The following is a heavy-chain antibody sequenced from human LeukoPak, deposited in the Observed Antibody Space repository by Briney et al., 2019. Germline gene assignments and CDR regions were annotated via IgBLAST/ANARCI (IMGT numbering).Heavy chain of an antibody. Sequence: AGSLRLSCAASGLTFSDFCMHWVRQPPGKGLVWVALVKGDGRTTIYADSVMGRFTISRENAKNTLYLQMNSLRADDSGVYYCATGHSYGYDYWGQGVLVTVSS. J-gene: IGHJ4*02. V-gene: IGHV3-74*01. CDR1: GLTFSDFC. CDR3: ATGHSYGYDY. D-gene: IGHD5-18*01. CDR2: VKGDGRTT.